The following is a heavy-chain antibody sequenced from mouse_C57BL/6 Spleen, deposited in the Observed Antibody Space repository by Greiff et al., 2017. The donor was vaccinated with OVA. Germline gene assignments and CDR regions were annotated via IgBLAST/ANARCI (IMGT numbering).Heavy chain of an antibody. D-gene: IGHD4-1*01. CDR2: ISSGGDYI. V-gene: IGHV5-9-1*02. Sequence: EVKLVESGEGLVKPGGSLKLSCAASGFTFSSYAMSWVRQTPEKRLEWVAYISSGGDYIYYADTVKGRFTISRDNARNTLYLQMSSLKSEDTAMYYCTRVNWDRAWFAYWGQGTLVTVSA. CDR1: GFTFSSYA. J-gene: IGHJ3*01. CDR3: TRVNWDRAWFAY.